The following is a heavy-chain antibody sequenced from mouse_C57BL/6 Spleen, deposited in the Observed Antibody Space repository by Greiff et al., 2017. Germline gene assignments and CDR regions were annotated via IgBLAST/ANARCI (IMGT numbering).Heavy chain of an antibody. CDR2: ISYDGSN. CDR1: GYSITSGYY. V-gene: IGHV3-6*01. CDR3: ARGRGFLDY. Sequence: VQLKQSGPGLVKPSQSLSLTCSVTGYSITSGYYWNWIRQFPGNKLEWMGYISYDGSNNYNPSLKNRISITRDTSKNQFFLKLNSVTTEDTATYYCARGRGFLDYWGQGTTLTVSS. J-gene: IGHJ2*01.